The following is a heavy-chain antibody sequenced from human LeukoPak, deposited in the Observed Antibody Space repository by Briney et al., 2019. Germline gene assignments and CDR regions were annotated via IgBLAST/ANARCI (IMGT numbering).Heavy chain of an antibody. D-gene: IGHD3-16*01. CDR1: GFTFSDYD. J-gene: IGHJ4*02. CDR2: ISGLSTHI. CDR3: GRAFPPLRTSSAGDL. Sequence: GGSLILSCSASGFTFSDYDMNWVRQAPGKGLEWVSSISGLSTHIYYGDSVKGRFSISRDNAKNSVYLQMNSLGVEDTAIYYCGRAFPPLRTSSAGDLWGQGILVAVSS. V-gene: IGHV3-69-1*02.